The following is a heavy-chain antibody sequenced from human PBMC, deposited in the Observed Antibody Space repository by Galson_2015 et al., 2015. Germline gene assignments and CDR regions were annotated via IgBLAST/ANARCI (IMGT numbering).Heavy chain of an antibody. J-gene: IGHJ6*02. CDR3: AKDRGYDSHHYYYYGLDV. Sequence: SLRLSCAASGFTFDDYAMHWVRQAPGKGLEWVSGISWNGGRLDYADSVKGRFTISRVNAKNSLYLQMNSLRAEDTALYYCAKDRGYDSHHYYYYGLDVWGQGTTVTVS. V-gene: IGHV3-9*01. CDR2: ISWNGGRL. D-gene: IGHD5-12*01. CDR1: GFTFDDYA.